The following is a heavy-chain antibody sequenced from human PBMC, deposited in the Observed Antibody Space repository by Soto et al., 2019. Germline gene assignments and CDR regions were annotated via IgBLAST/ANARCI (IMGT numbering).Heavy chain of an antibody. Sequence: GESLKISCKGSGYSFTSYWISWVRQMPGKGLEWMGRIDPSGSYTNYSPSFQGHVTISADKSISTAYLQWSSLKASDTAMYYCASQYSSSWYSRTYYYYGMDVWG. J-gene: IGHJ6*01. CDR1: GYSFTSYW. D-gene: IGHD6-13*01. V-gene: IGHV5-10-1*01. CDR2: IDPSGSYT. CDR3: ASQYSSSWYSRTYYYYGMDV.